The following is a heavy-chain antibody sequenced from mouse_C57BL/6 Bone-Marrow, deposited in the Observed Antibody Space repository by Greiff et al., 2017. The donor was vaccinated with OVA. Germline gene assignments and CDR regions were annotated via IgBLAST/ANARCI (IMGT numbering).Heavy chain of an antibody. Sequence: EVMLVESGGDLVKPGGSLKLSCAASGFTFSSYGMSWVRQTPDKRLEWVATISSGGSYTYYPDSVKGRFTTSRDNAKNTLYLQMSSLKSEDTAMYYCARPGNWDWYFDVWGTGTTVTVSS. CDR1: GFTFSSYG. J-gene: IGHJ1*03. CDR3: ARPGNWDWYFDV. CDR2: ISSGGSYT. D-gene: IGHD4-1*01. V-gene: IGHV5-6*01.